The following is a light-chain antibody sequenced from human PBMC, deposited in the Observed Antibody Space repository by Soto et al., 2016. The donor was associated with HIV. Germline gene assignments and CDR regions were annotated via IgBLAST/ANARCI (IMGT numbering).Light chain of an antibody. CDR3: QVWDSRNDHRV. CDR1: NIGDKS. CDR2: GDN. Sequence: SYVLTQPPSVSVTPGETARITCGGNNIGDKSVHWYQQKPGQAPVLVVYGDNDRPSGIPERFSGSNFGNTATLTISRVEAGDEADYHCQVWDSRNDHRVFGGGTKLTVL. V-gene: IGLV3-21*02. J-gene: IGLJ3*02.